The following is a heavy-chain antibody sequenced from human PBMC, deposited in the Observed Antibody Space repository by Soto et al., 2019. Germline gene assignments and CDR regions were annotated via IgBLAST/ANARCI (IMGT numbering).Heavy chain of an antibody. V-gene: IGHV3-30-3*01. J-gene: IGHJ4*02. CDR1: GFTFSNDA. Sequence: QVQLVESGGGVVQPGRSLRLSCAASGFTFSNDAMHWVRQAPGKGLEWVAVISYDGSNKYYADSVKGRFTISRDNSKNTLYLQMNSLRAEDTAVYYCAREGDSSGWIDYWGQGTLVTVSS. D-gene: IGHD6-19*01. CDR3: AREGDSSGWIDY. CDR2: ISYDGSNK.